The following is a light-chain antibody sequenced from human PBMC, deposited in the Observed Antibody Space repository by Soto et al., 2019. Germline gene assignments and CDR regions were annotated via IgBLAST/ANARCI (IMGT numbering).Light chain of an antibody. V-gene: IGKV1-5*01. CDR2: DAS. CDR3: QQYSSYSQT. CDR1: QGISTW. Sequence: DIQMTQSPYTLSASVGDRVTITCRASQGISTWLAWYQQKPGTAPKLLIYDASSLESGVPSRFSGSGSGTEFTLTISSLQPDDYATYYCQQYSSYSQTFGQGTKVDI. J-gene: IGKJ1*01.